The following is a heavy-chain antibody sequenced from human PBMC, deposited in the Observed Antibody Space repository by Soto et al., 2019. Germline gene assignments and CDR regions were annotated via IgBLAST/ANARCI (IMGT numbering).Heavy chain of an antibody. CDR3: ARGRAEYCSSTSCYPSGRYYDYYGMDV. Sequence: PSEALALTCSVSGGSFSGYYWSWIRQPPGKGLEWIGEINHSGSTNYNPSLKSRVTISVDTSKNQFSLKLSSVTAADTAVYYCARGRAEYCSSTSCYPSGRYYDYYGMDVWGQGTTVTVSS. CDR2: INHSGST. CDR1: GGSFSGYY. D-gene: IGHD2-2*01. J-gene: IGHJ6*02. V-gene: IGHV4-34*01.